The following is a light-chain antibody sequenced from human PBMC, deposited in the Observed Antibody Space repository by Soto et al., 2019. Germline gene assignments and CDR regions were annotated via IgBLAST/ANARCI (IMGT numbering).Light chain of an antibody. J-gene: IGLJ1*01. V-gene: IGLV2-14*01. CDR3: SSYTSSSSLYV. CDR1: SSDVGAYDR. Sequence: QSALTQPASVSGSPGQSISISCTGTSSDVGAYDRVSWYQHHPGKAPKLLIYEVTNRPSGVSTRFSGSKSANTASLTISGLQAEDEADYYCSSYTSSSSLYVFGTGTKVTVL. CDR2: EVT.